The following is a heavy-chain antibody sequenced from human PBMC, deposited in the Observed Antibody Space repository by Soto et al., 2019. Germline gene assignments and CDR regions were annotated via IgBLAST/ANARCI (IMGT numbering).Heavy chain of an antibody. Sequence: SETLSLTCAVYGGSFRGYYWSWIRQPPWKGLEWIGEFNHSGSTNYNPSLKSRVTISVDTSKNQFSLKLSSVTAADTAVYYCARVMGYCSSTSCYRTYYYLDVWGKGTTVT. J-gene: IGHJ6*03. D-gene: IGHD2-2*01. CDR3: ARVMGYCSSTSCYRTYYYLDV. V-gene: IGHV4-34*01. CDR1: GGSFRGYY. CDR2: FNHSGST.